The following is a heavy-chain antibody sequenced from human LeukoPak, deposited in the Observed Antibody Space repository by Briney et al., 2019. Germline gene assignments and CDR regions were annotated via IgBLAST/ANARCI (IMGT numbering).Heavy chain of an antibody. CDR2: IIPILGIA. J-gene: IGHJ4*02. Sequence: SVEVSCKASGGTFSSYTISWVRQAPGQGLEWMGRIIPILGIANYAQKFQGRVTITADKSTSTAYMELSSLRSEDTAVYYCTRDLGTEYNIFDYWGQGTLVTVSS. V-gene: IGHV1-69*04. CDR3: TRDLGTEYNIFDY. CDR1: GGTFSSYT. D-gene: IGHD3-9*01.